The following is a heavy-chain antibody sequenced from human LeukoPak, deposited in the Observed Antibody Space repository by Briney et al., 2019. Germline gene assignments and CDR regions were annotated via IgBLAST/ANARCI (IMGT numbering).Heavy chain of an antibody. V-gene: IGHV3-23*01. CDR1: GFTFSSYA. CDR3: AKTRAAAGPLAYFDY. Sequence: GGSLRLSCAASGFTFSSYAMSWVRQAPGKGLEWISTISGSGGSTYYADSVKGRFTISRDNSKSTLYLQMKSLRAEDTALYYCAKTRAAAGPLAYFDYWGQGTLVTVSS. D-gene: IGHD6-13*01. CDR2: ISGSGGST. J-gene: IGHJ4*02.